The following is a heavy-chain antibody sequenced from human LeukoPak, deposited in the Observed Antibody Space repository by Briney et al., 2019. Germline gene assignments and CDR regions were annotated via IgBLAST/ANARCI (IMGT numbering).Heavy chain of an antibody. Sequence: SVEVSCKASGGTFSNYPITWVRQAPGQGLEWMGGIIPIFGTANYAQKFQGRVTITADESTNTAYMELSSLRSEDTAVYYCARGSTTDYGDYGLSGFDPWGQGTLVTVSS. CDR1: GGTFSNYP. D-gene: IGHD4-17*01. CDR2: IIPIFGTA. J-gene: IGHJ5*02. CDR3: ARGSTTDYGDYGLSGFDP. V-gene: IGHV1-69*13.